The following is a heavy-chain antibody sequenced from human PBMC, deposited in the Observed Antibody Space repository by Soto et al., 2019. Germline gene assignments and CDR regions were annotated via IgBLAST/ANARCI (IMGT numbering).Heavy chain of an antibody. CDR2: VGSGGDST. D-gene: IGHD6-13*01. CDR1: GFTFTSYA. Sequence: EVQLLESGGGLVQPGGSLRLSCAASGFTFTSYAMAWVRQAPGKGLEWVSGVGSGGDSTYYADSVKGRFTISRDNSKNTLYLQMNSLRAQDTALYYCAKSSGYSNRAGYYWGHGTLVIVSS. V-gene: IGHV3-23*01. CDR3: AKSSGYSNRAGYY. J-gene: IGHJ4*01.